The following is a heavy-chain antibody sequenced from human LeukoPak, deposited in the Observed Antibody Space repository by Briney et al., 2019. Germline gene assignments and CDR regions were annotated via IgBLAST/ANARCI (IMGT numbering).Heavy chain of an antibody. D-gene: IGHD6-6*01. Sequence: PSETLSLTCVVSGGSFSGYYWSWIRQPPGKGLEWIGEINNSGSTNYNPSLKSRVTISVDTSKNQFSLKLSSVTAADTAVYYCARGAIAARPHVDYWGQGTLVTVSS. J-gene: IGHJ4*02. V-gene: IGHV4-34*01. CDR1: GGSFSGYY. CDR3: ARGAIAARPHVDY. CDR2: INNSGST.